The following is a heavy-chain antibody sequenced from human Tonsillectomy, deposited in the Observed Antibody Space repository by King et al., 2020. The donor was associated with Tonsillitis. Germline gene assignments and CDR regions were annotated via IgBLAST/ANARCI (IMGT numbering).Heavy chain of an antibody. V-gene: IGHV4-30-2*01. CDR3: AIDRYYDDRGLPSF. J-gene: IGHJ4*02. Sequence: QLQESGSGLVKPSQTLSLTCAVSGGSISSGGYSWSWIRQPPGKGLEWIGYIYHSGSTYYNPSLKSRVTISVDRSKNQFSLKLSSVTAADTAVSYFAIDRYYDDRGLPSFWVQGILVTVSS. D-gene: IGHD3-22*01. CDR1: GGSISSGGYS. CDR2: IYHSGST.